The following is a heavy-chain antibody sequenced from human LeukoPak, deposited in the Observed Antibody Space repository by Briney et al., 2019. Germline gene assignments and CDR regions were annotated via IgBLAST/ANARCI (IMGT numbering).Heavy chain of an antibody. CDR1: GFTFDDYA. CDR2: ISWNSGSI. D-gene: IGHD2-2*01. J-gene: IGHJ5*02. V-gene: IGHV3-9*01. CDR3: ARAGSNIVVVPNWFDP. Sequence: GGSLRLSCAASGFTFDDYAMHWVRQAPGKGLEWVSGISWNSGSIGYADSVKGRFTISRDNAKNSLYLQMNSLRAEDTAVYYCARAGSNIVVVPNWFDPWGQGTLVTVSS.